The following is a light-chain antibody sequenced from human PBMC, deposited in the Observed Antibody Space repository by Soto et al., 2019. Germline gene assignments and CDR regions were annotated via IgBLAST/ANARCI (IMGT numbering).Light chain of an antibody. V-gene: IGKV3-20*01. CDR2: GAS. CDR3: QQYVSSPRT. Sequence: ELVMTQSPATLSVSPGERATLSCRASQSVSSGYLAWYQQKPGQAPRLLIIGASTRAPGIPDRFSGSGSGTDFTLTISRLEPEDFAVYYCQQYVSSPRTFGQGAKVDIK. CDR1: QSVSSGY. J-gene: IGKJ1*01.